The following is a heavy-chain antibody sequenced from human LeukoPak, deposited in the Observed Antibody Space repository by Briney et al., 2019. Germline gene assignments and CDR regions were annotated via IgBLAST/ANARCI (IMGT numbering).Heavy chain of an antibody. J-gene: IGHJ5*02. CDR2: IYYRGST. D-gene: IGHD3-9*01. CDR3: ARGRLYDISTGYYEYNWFDP. CDR1: GSSISSSSYY. Sequence: SETLSLTCTISGSSISSSSYYWGWIRQPPGKGLDWIGSIYYRGSTYYNPSLKSRVTISVDTSKNQFSLKLSSVTAADTAVYYCARGRLYDISTGYYEYNWFDPWGQGTLVTVSS. V-gene: IGHV4-39*07.